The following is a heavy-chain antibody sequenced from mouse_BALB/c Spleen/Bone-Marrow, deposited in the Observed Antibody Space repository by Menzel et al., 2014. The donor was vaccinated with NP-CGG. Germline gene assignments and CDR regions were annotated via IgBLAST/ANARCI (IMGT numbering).Heavy chain of an antibody. V-gene: IGHV2-9*02. D-gene: IGHD2-10*01. CDR3: ARASTYYGNYFDY. CDR1: GFSLTSYG. Sequence: QVQLKQSGPGLVAPSQSLSIICIVSGFSLTSYGVHWVRQPPGKGLEWLGVIWAGGSTNYNSALMSRLSISKDNSKSQVFLKMNSLQTDDTAMCYCARASTYYGNYFDYWGQGTTLTVSS. CDR2: IWAGGST. J-gene: IGHJ2*01.